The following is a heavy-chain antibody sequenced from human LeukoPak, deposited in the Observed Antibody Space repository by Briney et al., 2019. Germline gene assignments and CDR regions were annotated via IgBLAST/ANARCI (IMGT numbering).Heavy chain of an antibody. J-gene: IGHJ6*02. CDR1: GFTFSSYS. V-gene: IGHV3-21*01. Sequence: GGSLRLSCAASGFTFSSYSMNWVRQAPGKGLEWVSSISSSSSYIYYADSVKGRFTISRDNAKNSLYLQMNSLRAEDTAVYYCARDRDYYGSGSYNYGMDVWGQGTTVTVSS. D-gene: IGHD3-10*01. CDR3: ARDRDYYGSGSYNYGMDV. CDR2: ISSSSSYI.